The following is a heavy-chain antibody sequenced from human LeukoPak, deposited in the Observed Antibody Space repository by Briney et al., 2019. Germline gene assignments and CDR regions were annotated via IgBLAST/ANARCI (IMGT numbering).Heavy chain of an antibody. J-gene: IGHJ4*02. CDR2: IYYSGST. CDR1: GGSISSSSYY. V-gene: IGHV4-39*01. D-gene: IGHD4-17*01. CDR3: ARTYGDYEPFDY. Sequence: SETLSFTCTVSGGSISSSSYYWGWIRQPPGKGLEWIGSIYYSGSTYYNPSLKSRVTISVDTSKNQFSLKLSSVTAADTAVYYCARTYGDYEPFDYWGQGTLATVPS.